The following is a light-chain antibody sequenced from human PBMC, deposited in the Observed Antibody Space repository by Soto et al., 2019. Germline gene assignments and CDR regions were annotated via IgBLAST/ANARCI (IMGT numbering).Light chain of an antibody. CDR3: MQGTHWPWT. CDR1: ESPTFSDGNTY. V-gene: IGKV2-30*01. CDR2: KVS. J-gene: IGKJ1*01. Sequence: DVVVTQSPLSLPVTLGQPASISCRSSESPTFSDGNTYLNWFQQRPGQSPRRLIYKVSTRDSGVQDRFSGSGLGTDFTLKISRVEAEDVGIYYCMQGTHWPWTFGQGTKVEI.